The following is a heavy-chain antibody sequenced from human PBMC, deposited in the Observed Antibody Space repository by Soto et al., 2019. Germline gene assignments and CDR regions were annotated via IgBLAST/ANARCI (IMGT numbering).Heavy chain of an antibody. CDR2: ISSSSSTI. CDR1: GFTFSSYS. V-gene: IGHV3-48*02. CDR3: ARGADYVWGSYRYSDYYYYGMDV. Sequence: LRLSCAASGFTFSSYSMNWVRQAPGKGLEWVSYISSSSSTIYYADSVKGRFTVSRDNAKNSLYLQMNSLRDEDTAVYYCARGADYVWGSYRYSDYYYYGMDVWGQGTTVTVSS. D-gene: IGHD3-16*02. J-gene: IGHJ6*02.